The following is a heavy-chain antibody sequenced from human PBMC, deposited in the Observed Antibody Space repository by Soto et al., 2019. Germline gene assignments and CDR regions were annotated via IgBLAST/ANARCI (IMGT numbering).Heavy chain of an antibody. CDR2: INHSGST. J-gene: IGHJ4*02. CDR1: GGSFSGYY. CDR3: ARLRQQLVGDY. V-gene: IGHV4-34*01. D-gene: IGHD6-13*01. Sequence: QVQLQQWGAGLLKPSDTLSLTCAVYGGSFSGYYWSLIRQPPGKGLEWIGEINHSGSTNYNPSLNSRVTRSVDTSKNQFSLKLSSVTAADTAVYYCARLRQQLVGDYWGQGTLVTVSS.